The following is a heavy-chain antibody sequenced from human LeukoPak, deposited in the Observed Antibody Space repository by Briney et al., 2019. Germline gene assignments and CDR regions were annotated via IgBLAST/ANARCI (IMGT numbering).Heavy chain of an antibody. CDR3: AKRGVVIRVILVGFHKEAYYFDS. J-gene: IGHJ4*02. V-gene: IGHV3-23*01. Sequence: PGGSLRLSCAVSGITLSNYGMSWVGQAPGKGLEWVAGISGSGGSPNYAASVKGRFTSSRDNPKHTLYLQMNSVRVEDTAVYFWAKRGVVIRVILVGFHKEAYYFDSWGQGARVTVSS. CDR1: GITLSNYG. D-gene: IGHD3-22*01. CDR2: ISGSGGSP.